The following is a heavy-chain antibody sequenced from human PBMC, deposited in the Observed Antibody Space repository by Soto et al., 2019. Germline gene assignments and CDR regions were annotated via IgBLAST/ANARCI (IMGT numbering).Heavy chain of an antibody. Sequence: ASVKVSCQASGFTFTSSAVQWVRQARGQRLEGIGWIVVGSGNTNYAQKFQERVTITRDMSTSTAYMELSSLRSEDTAVYYCAAASGVVPAATLGMDVWGQGTTVTVSS. J-gene: IGHJ6*02. CDR1: GFTFTSSA. V-gene: IGHV1-58*01. D-gene: IGHD2-2*01. CDR2: IVVGSGNT. CDR3: AAASGVVPAATLGMDV.